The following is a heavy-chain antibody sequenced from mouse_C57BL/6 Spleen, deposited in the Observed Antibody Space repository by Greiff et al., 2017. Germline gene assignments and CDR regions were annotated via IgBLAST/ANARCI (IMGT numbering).Heavy chain of an antibody. CDR2: IYPGVGDT. Sequence: VQLQQSGAELVKPGASVKISCKASGYAFSSYWMNWVKQRPGKGLEWIGQIYPGVGDTNYNGKFKGKAPLTADKSSSTAYMQLSSLTSEDSAVYFCARGDTMRYYYAMDYWGQGTSVTVSS. J-gene: IGHJ4*01. V-gene: IGHV1-80*01. CDR3: ARGDTMRYYYAMDY. CDR1: GYAFSSYW. D-gene: IGHD3-3*01.